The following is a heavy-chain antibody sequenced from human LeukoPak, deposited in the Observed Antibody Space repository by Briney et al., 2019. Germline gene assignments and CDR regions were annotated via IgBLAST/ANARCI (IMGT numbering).Heavy chain of an antibody. CDR3: AREMTIFGVAHGMDV. D-gene: IGHD3-3*01. Sequence: PGGSLRLSCAASGFTFSSYEMNWVRQAPGKGLEWVSYISSSGSTIYYADSVKGRFTISRDNAKNSLYLQMNSLRAEDTAVYYCAREMTIFGVAHGMDVWGQGTTVTVSS. V-gene: IGHV3-48*03. CDR2: ISSSGSTI. CDR1: GFTFSSYE. J-gene: IGHJ6*02.